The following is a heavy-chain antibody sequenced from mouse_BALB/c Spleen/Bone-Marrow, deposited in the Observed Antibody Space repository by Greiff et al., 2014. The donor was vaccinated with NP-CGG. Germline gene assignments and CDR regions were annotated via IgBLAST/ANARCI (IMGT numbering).Heavy chain of an antibody. CDR2: ISSGGSYT. CDR3: ARQYGNYWDYFDY. J-gene: IGHJ2*01. D-gene: IGHD2-10*02. CDR1: GFTFSSYG. V-gene: IGHV5-6*02. Sequence: VMLVESGGDLVKPGGSLKLSCAASGFTFSSYGMSWVRQTPDKRLEWVATISSGGSYTYYPDSVKGRFTISRDNAKNTLYLQMSSLKSEDTAMYYCARQYGNYWDYFDYWGQGTTLTVSS.